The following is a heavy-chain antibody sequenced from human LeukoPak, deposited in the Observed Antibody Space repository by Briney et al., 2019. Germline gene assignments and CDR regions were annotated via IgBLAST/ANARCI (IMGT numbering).Heavy chain of an antibody. CDR3: ASGYCGGDCFRGLDV. CDR1: GGSISSYY. D-gene: IGHD2-21*02. CDR2: IYYSGST. J-gene: IGHJ6*02. V-gene: IGHV4-59*01. Sequence: SETLSLTCTVSGGSISSYYWSWIRQPPGKGLEWIGYIYYSGSTNYNPSLKSRVTISVDTSKNQFSLKLSSVTAADTAVYYCASGYCGGDCFRGLDVWAKGPRSPSP.